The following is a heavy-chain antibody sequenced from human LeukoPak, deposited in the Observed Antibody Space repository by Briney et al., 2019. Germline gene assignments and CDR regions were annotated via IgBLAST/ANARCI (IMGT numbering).Heavy chain of an antibody. Sequence: ASVKVSCKASGGTFSSYAISWVRQAPGQGLEWMGGVIPIIGTANYAQKFQGRVTITADESTSTAYMELSSLRSEDTAVYYCARDSDGSGISWFDPWGQGTLVTVSS. J-gene: IGHJ5*02. CDR3: ARDSDGSGISWFDP. CDR2: VIPIIGTA. D-gene: IGHD3-10*01. CDR1: GGTFSSYA. V-gene: IGHV1-69*13.